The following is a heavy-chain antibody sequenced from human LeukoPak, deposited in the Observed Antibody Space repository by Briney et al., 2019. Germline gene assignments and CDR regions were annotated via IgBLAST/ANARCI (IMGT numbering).Heavy chain of an antibody. CDR3: ARVWYAILTGYVDY. Sequence: GGSLRLSCAASGFTFSSYAMSWVRQAPGKGLEWVSAISGSGGSTYYADSVKGRFTISRDNSKNTLYLQMNSLRAEDAAVYYCARVWYAILTGYVDYWGQGTLVTVSS. D-gene: IGHD3-9*01. CDR2: ISGSGGST. V-gene: IGHV3-23*01. J-gene: IGHJ4*02. CDR1: GFTFSSYA.